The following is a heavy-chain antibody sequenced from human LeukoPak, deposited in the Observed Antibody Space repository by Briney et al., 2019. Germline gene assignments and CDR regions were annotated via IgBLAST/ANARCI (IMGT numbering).Heavy chain of an antibody. J-gene: IGHJ5*02. D-gene: IGHD6-13*01. Sequence: GGSLRLSCAASGFTFSSYAMSWVRQAPGKGLEWVSAISGSGGSTYYADSVKGRFTISRDNSKNTLYLQMNSLRAEDTAVYYCAKDRYSSSWFNWFDPWGQGTLVTVSS. CDR3: AKDRYSSSWFNWFDP. CDR2: ISGSGGST. V-gene: IGHV3-23*01. CDR1: GFTFSSYA.